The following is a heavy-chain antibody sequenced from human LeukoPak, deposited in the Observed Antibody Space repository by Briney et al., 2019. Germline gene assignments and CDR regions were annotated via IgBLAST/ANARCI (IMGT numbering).Heavy chain of an antibody. D-gene: IGHD3-16*02. Sequence: SETLSLTCAVYGGSFSGYYWSWIRQPPGKGLEWIGEINHSGSTNYNPSLKSRVTISVDTSKNQFSLKLSSVTAADTAVYYCARGRYYDYVWGSCRYNYFDYWGQGTLVTVSS. V-gene: IGHV4-34*01. J-gene: IGHJ4*02. CDR3: ARGRYYDYVWGSCRYNYFDY. CDR2: INHSGST. CDR1: GGSFSGYY.